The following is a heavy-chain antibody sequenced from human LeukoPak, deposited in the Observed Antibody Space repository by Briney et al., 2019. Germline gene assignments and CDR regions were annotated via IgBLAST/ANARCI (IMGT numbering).Heavy chain of an antibody. J-gene: IGHJ4*02. Sequence: GASVKVSCKASGYAFTSYDINWVRQAAGQGLEWMGWMNPNSGNTGYAQKFQGRVTMTRNTSISTAYMELSSLRSEDTAVYYCARAGAMVSSFDYWGQGTLVTVSS. D-gene: IGHD5-18*01. CDR3: ARAGAMVSSFDY. CDR2: MNPNSGNT. V-gene: IGHV1-8*01. CDR1: GYAFTSYD.